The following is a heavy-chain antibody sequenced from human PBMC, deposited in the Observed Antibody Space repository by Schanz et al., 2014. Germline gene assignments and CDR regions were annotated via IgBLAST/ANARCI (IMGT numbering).Heavy chain of an antibody. CDR3: ASSGAGYSSSWDFDY. Sequence: QVQLVQSGPEVKKPGASVRVSCKVSGYAFTTYGITWVRQAPGQGLEWMGRIIPILGIANYAQKFQGRVTITADKSTFTAYMDVSSLRSEDTAVYYCASSGAGYSSSWDFDYWGQGTLXTVSS. CDR1: GYAFTTYG. J-gene: IGHJ4*02. D-gene: IGHD6-13*01. CDR2: IIPILGIA. V-gene: IGHV1-69*02.